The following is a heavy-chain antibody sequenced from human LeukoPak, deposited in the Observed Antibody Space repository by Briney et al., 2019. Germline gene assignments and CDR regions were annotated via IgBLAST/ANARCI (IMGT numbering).Heavy chain of an antibody. CDR2: IYTTGNT. V-gene: IGHV4-4*09. D-gene: IGHD3-3*01. CDR1: GGSINTYY. Sequence: PSETLSLTCAVSGGSINTYYWSWIRQPPGKGLEWIGYIYTTGNTNYNPSLKGRVTTSLDTSKNQSSLTLSSVTAADTAVYYSAKHDTVFGAAHFYMDVWGKGTTVTVSS. J-gene: IGHJ6*03. CDR3: AKHDTVFGAAHFYMDV.